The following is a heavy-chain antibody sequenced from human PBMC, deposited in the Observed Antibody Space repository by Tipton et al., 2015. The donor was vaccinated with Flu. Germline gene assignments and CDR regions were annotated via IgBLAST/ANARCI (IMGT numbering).Heavy chain of an antibody. J-gene: IGHJ4*02. D-gene: IGHD3-22*01. Sequence: TLSLTCTVSGGSISSYYWSWIRQPPGKGLEWIGYIYYSRSTNYNPSLKSRVTISVDTSKNQFSLKLSTVTAADTAVYYCARVDYCDSSGYYPFDYWGQGTLVTVSS. V-gene: IGHV4-59*01. CDR3: ARVDYCDSSGYYPFDY. CDR1: GGSISSYY. CDR2: IYYSRST.